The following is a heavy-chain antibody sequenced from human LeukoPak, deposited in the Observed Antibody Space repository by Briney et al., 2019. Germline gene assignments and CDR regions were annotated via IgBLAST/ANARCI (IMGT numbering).Heavy chain of an antibody. CDR3: AKCVASTASGYCSGGHERRLNYFDY. CDR2: INTNTGNP. V-gene: IGHV7-4-1*02. J-gene: IGHJ4*02. Sequence: ASVKVSCKASGYTFTSYAMNWVRQAPGQGLEWMGWINTNTGNPTYAQGFTGRFVFSLDTSVSTAYLQISSLKAEDTAVYYCAKCVASTASGYCSGGHERRLNYFDYWGQGTLVTVSS. D-gene: IGHD2-15*01. CDR1: GYTFTSYA.